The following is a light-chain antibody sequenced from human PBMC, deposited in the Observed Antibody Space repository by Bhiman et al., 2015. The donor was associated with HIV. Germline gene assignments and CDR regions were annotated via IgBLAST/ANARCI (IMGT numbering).Light chain of an antibody. CDR2: STG. Sequence: QTVVTQEPSLTVSPGGTVTLTCASNTGAVTSGYYPNWFQQKPGQAPRALIYSTGNKHSWTPARFSGSLLGGKAALTLSGVQPEDEAEYYCLLLYGGVSPFYVFGPGTKVTVL. CDR1: TGAVTSGYY. J-gene: IGLJ1*01. CDR3: LLLYGGVSPFYV. V-gene: IGLV7-43*01.